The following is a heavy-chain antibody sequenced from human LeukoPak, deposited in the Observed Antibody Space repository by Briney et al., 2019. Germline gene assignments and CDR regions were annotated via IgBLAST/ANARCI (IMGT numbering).Heavy chain of an antibody. V-gene: IGHV3-43*02. CDR2: INADGSRT. J-gene: IGHJ6*02. D-gene: IGHD3-3*01. CDR3: ATWAFYHDLDV. Sequence: PGGSLRLSCVASGFTLDAYAMHRVRQVRGKGLEWVSLINADGSRTYYADSVKGRFTISRDNYKNSLYLQMTSLRPEDSALYYCATWAFYHDLDVWGRGTTVTVSS. CDR1: GFTLDAYA.